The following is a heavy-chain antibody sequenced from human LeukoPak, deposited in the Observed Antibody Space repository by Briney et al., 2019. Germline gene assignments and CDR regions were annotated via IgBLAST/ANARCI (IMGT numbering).Heavy chain of an antibody. Sequence: GGSLRFSCEASGFTFSSYDMHWVRQAPGKGLEWVAFLQYDANNKYYAESVRGRFTISKDNSKNTLYLQMNSLRPEDTAIYYCARDSIRQQLYYFDSWGQGTLVTVSS. CDR3: ARDSIRQQLYYFDS. CDR1: GFTFSSYD. V-gene: IGHV3-30*02. J-gene: IGHJ4*02. D-gene: IGHD6-13*01. CDR2: LQYDANNK.